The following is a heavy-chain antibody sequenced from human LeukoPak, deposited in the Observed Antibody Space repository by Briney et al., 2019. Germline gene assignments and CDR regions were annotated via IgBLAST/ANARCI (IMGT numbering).Heavy chain of an antibody. D-gene: IGHD6-25*01. CDR3: ARDAPEAAGDY. CDR1: GGSISSSSYY. V-gene: IGHV4-39*02. CDR2: IYYSGST. J-gene: IGHJ4*02. Sequence: SETLCLTCTVSGGSISSSSYYWGWIRQPPGKGLEWIGSIYYSGSTYNNPSLKSRVTISVDTSKNQFSLKLSSVTAADTAVYYCARDAPEAAGDYWGQGILVIVSS.